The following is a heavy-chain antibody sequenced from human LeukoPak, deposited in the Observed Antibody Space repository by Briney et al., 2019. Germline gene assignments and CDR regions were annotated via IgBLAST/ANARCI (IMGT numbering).Heavy chain of an antibody. V-gene: IGHV1-46*01. CDR2: INPSGGST. J-gene: IGHJ4*02. Sequence: GASVKVSCKASGYTFTSYYMHWVRQAPGQGLEWMGIINPSGGSTSYAQKFQGRVTITADKSTSTAYMELSSLRSEDTAVYYCARGRGGMFDYWGQGTLVTVSS. CDR1: GYTFTSYY. D-gene: IGHD6-13*01. CDR3: ARGRGGMFDY.